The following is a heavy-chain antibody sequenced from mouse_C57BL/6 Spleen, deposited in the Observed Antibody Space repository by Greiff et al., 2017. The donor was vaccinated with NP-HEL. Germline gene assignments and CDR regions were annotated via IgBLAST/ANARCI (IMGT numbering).Heavy chain of an antibody. CDR2: INDGGRDT. CDR1: GFTFSSYA. CDR3: ARDLLGSY. V-gene: IGHV5-4*01. Sequence: DVMLVESGGGLVKPGGSLKLSCAVSGFTFSSYAMSWVRQTPEKRLEWVATINDGGRDTYYPDNLKGRFTISRDNVKNNLYLQMSHLKSEDTAMYYCARDLLGSYWGQGTLVTVSA. D-gene: IGHD4-1*01. J-gene: IGHJ3*01.